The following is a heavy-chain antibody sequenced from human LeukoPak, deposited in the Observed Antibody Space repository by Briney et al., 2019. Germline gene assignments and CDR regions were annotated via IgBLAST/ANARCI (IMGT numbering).Heavy chain of an antibody. CDR3: ARDLLGYGNFDY. CDR2: IYYSGTT. CDR1: GGSISSGDYY. V-gene: IGHV4-31*03. D-gene: IGHD5-12*01. Sequence: SQTLSLTCTVPGGSISSGDYYWSWIRQHPGKGLEWIGYIYYSGTTYYNPSLNSRVTISVDTSENQFSLKLSSVTAADTAVYYCARDLLGYGNFDYWGQGTLVTVSS. J-gene: IGHJ4*02.